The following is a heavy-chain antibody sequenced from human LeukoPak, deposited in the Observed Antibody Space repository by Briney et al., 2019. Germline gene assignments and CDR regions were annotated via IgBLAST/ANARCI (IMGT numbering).Heavy chain of an antibody. V-gene: IGHV1-18*01. Sequence: ASVKVSCKASGYTFTSYGIRWVRQAPGQGLEGMGGISAYNGNTNYAQKLQGRVTMTTDTSTSTAYMELRSLRSDDTAVYYCARSGMAAAGIYYYMDVWGKGTTVTVSS. CDR1: GYTFTSYG. J-gene: IGHJ6*03. CDR2: ISAYNGNT. D-gene: IGHD6-13*01. CDR3: ARSGMAAAGIYYYMDV.